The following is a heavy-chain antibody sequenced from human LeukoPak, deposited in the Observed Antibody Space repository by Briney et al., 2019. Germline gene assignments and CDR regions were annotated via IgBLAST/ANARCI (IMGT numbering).Heavy chain of an antibody. J-gene: IGHJ4*02. CDR1: GYIFTSYG. D-gene: IGHD6-13*01. CDR3: ARDHLSRVAAAGVPSD. Sequence: GASVKVSCKASGYIFTSYGISWVRQAPGQGLEWMGWISAYNGNTNYAQKLQGRVTMTTDTSTSTAYTELRSLRSDDTAVYYCARDHLSRVAAAGVPSDWGQGTLVTVSS. CDR2: ISAYNGNT. V-gene: IGHV1-18*01.